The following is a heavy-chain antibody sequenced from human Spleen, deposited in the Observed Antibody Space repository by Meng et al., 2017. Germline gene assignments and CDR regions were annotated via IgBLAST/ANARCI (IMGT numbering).Heavy chain of an antibody. J-gene: IGHJ4*02. CDR2: INHSGST. V-gene: IGHV4-34*01. CDR1: GGSFSDYY. Sequence: QVQLKQGAAGLLKPSETLSLTCVVSGGSFSDYYWSWIRQPPGKELEWIGEINHSGSTNYNPSLESRATISVDTSQNNLSLKLSSVTAADSAVYYCARGPTTMAHDFDYWGQGTLVTVSS. D-gene: IGHD4-11*01. CDR3: ARGPTTMAHDFDY.